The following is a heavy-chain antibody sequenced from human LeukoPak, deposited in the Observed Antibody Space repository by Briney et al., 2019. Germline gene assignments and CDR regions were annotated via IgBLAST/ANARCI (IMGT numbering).Heavy chain of an antibody. J-gene: IGHJ4*02. D-gene: IGHD5-12*01. V-gene: IGHV1-69*04. CDR3: ASLEVATISVGYFDY. Sequence: RASVKVSCKASGGTFSSYAISRVRQAPGQGLEWMGRIIPILGIANYAQKFQGRVTITADKSTSTAYMELSSLRSEDTAVYYCASLEVATISVGYFDYWGQGTLVTVSS. CDR2: IIPILGIA. CDR1: GGTFSSYA.